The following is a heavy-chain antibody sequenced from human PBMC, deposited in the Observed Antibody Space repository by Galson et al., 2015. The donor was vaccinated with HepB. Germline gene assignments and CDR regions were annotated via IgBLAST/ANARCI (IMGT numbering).Heavy chain of an antibody. D-gene: IGHD1-26*01. CDR3: ARDFNSGSYYGYFDY. V-gene: IGHV3-66*02. Sequence: SLRLSCAASGFTVSSNYVSWVRQAPGKGLEWVSVIYSGGNTYYADSVKGRFTISRDNSRNTLFLQMNSLRAEDTALYYCARDFNSGSYYGYFDYWGQGTLVTVSS. CDR2: IYSGGNT. J-gene: IGHJ4*02. CDR1: GFTVSSNY.